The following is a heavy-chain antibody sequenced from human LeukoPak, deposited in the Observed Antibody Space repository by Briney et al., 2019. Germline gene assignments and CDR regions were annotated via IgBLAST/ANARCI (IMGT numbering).Heavy chain of an antibody. D-gene: IGHD3-22*01. CDR3: ARGPMIVVDAEHTFDY. J-gene: IGHJ4*02. CDR1: GFTFNNYA. Sequence: GKSLRLSCAASGFTFNNYAMRWVRQAPGKGLEWMAVISYDGTDKYYVDSVKGRFTISRDNSKNTLYLQMNSLRAEDTAVYYCARGPMIVVDAEHTFDYWGQGTLVTVSS. V-gene: IGHV3-30*04. CDR2: ISYDGTDK.